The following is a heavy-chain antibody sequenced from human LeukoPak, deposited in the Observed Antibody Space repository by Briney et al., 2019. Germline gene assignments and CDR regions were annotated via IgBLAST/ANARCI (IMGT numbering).Heavy chain of an antibody. D-gene: IGHD3-10*01. V-gene: IGHV3-48*01. CDR2: ISSSSSTI. J-gene: IGHJ4*02. CDR1: GFTFSSYS. Sequence: GGSLRLSCAASGFTFSSYSMNWVRQAPGKGLEWVSYISSSSSTIYYADSVKGRFTISRDNAKNSLYLQMNSLRAEDTAVYYCAKDLGVYGSGSYDYWGQGTLVTVSS. CDR3: AKDLGVYGSGSYDY.